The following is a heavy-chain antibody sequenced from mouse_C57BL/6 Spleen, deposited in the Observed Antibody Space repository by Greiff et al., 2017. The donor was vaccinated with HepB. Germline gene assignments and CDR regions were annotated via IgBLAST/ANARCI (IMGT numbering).Heavy chain of an antibody. CDR3: TRENYDYDGDWAWFAY. CDR1: GYTFTSYW. D-gene: IGHD2-4*01. V-gene: IGHV1-5*01. CDR2: IYPGNSDT. Sequence: EVQLQQSGTVLARPGASVKMSCKTSGYTFTSYWMHWVKQRPGQGLEWIGAIYPGNSDTSYYQKFKGKAKLTAVTSASTAYMELSSLTNEDSAVYYCTRENYDYDGDWAWFAYWGQGTLVTVSA. J-gene: IGHJ3*01.